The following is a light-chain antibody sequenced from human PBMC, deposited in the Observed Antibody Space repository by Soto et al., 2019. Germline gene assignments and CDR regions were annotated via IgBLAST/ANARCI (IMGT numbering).Light chain of an antibody. Sequence: DIVLTQSPGTLSLSPGERGTLSCRACQSISSSYLAWYQQKPGQAPRLLIYGASTRATGIPDRFSGSGSGTDFTLTISRLEPEDFAVYYCQQYVNSLTFGGGTKVQIK. J-gene: IGKJ4*01. V-gene: IGKV3-20*01. CDR3: QQYVNSLT. CDR1: QSISSSY. CDR2: GAS.